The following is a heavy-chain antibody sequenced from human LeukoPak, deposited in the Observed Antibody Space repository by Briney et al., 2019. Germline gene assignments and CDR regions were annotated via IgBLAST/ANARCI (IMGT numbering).Heavy chain of an antibody. J-gene: IGHJ3*02. D-gene: IGHD3-22*01. CDR3: ARVFTTMKVVVSYDALDI. CDR1: GYTFTGYY. Sequence: ASVKVSCKASGYTFTGYYMHWVRQAPGQGLEWMGWINPNSGGTNYAQKFQGRVTMTRDTSISTAYMELSRLRSDDTAVYYCARVFTTMKVVVSYDALDIWGQGTMVTVSS. V-gene: IGHV1-2*02. CDR2: INPNSGGT.